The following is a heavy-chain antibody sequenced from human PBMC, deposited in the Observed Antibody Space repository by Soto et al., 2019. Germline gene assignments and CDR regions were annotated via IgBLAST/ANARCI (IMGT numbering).Heavy chain of an antibody. CDR2: INPTNSGT. Sequence: QVQLVQSGAEVKKPGASVKVSCKASGYTFTDYYIHWVRQAPGQGLQWLGWINPTNSGTRYARSFQGRVTVTKDTSISTAYMELSSLRSDDTAVYYCARGITSRLVFYYYDMDVWGFGTTVPVSS. CDR1: GYTFTDYY. CDR3: ARGITSRLVFYYYDMDV. J-gene: IGHJ6*02. V-gene: IGHV1-2*02.